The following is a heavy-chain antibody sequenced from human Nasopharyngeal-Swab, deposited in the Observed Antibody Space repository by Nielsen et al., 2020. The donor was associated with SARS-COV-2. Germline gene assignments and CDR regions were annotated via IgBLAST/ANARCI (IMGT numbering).Heavy chain of an antibody. V-gene: IGHV3-21*01. J-gene: IGHJ6*03. CDR1: GFTFSSYS. CDR2: ISSSSSYI. CDR3: ARVWEMASRDLGYYYMDV. D-gene: IGHD5-24*01. Sequence: GGSLRLSCAASGFTFSSYSMNWVRQAPGKGLEWVSSISSSSSYIYYADSVKGRFTISRDNAKNSLYLQMNSLRAEDTAVYYCARVWEMASRDLGYYYMDVWGKGTTVTVSS.